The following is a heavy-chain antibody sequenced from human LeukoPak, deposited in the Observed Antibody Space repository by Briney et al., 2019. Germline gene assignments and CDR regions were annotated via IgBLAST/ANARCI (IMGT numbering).Heavy chain of an antibody. J-gene: IGHJ6*03. Sequence: GGSLSLSCAASGFTFSTYAMHWVRQAPGKGLEWVAVISYVESNKYYADSVKGRFTISRDNSKNTLYLQMNSLRAEDTAVYYCARGGPAAVYYYMDVWGKGTTVIVSS. CDR3: ARGGPAAVYYYMDV. CDR2: ISYVESNK. V-gene: IGHV3-30*04. CDR1: GFTFSTYA. D-gene: IGHD2-2*01.